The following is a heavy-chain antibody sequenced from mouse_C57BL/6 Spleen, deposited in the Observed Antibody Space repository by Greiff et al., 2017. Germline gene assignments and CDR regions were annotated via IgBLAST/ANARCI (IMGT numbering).Heavy chain of an antibody. CDR2: ISDGGSYT. J-gene: IGHJ3*01. CDR3: ARGGFSPWFAY. CDR1: GFTFSSYA. V-gene: IGHV5-4*01. Sequence: EVQGVESGGGLVKPGGSLKLSCAASGFTFSSYAMSWVRQTPEKRLEWVATISDGGSYTYYPDNVKGRFTISRDNAKNNLYLQMSHLKSEDTAMYYCARGGFSPWFAYWGQGTLVTVSA.